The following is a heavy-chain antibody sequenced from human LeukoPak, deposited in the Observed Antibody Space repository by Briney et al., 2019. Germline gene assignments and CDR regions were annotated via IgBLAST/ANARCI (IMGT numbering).Heavy chain of an antibody. CDR1: GYTFTDYF. V-gene: IGHV1-2*06. CDR2: MNGNSGVT. J-gene: IGHJ4*02. D-gene: IGHD7-27*01. CDR3: ARDLSSTSNWEFDY. Sequence: APVKVSCKASGYTFTDYFIHWLLQAPGQGPEWMGRMNGNSGVTMYAQTLQDRVTMTRDTSISTAYMELSRLTSDDTAVYYCARDLSSTSNWEFDYWGQGTLVTVSS.